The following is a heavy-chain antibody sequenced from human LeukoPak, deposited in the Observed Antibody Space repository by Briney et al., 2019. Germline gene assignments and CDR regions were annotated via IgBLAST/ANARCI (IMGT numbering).Heavy chain of an antibody. J-gene: IGHJ4*02. CDR3: ARDLMWGFDN. CDR2: IGPDGRDQ. V-gene: IGHV3-30*02. Sequence: GGSLRLSCAASRFTFSGHNMHWVCQTPDVGLEWVAIIGPDGRDQHYTDSVKGRFTISRDNSKNTLYLQLNSLRDEDTGLYFCARDLMWGFDNWGRGTLVTVSS. CDR1: RFTFSGHN. D-gene: IGHD7-27*01.